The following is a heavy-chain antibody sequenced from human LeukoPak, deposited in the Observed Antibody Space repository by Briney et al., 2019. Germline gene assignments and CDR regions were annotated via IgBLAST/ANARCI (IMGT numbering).Heavy chain of an antibody. CDR3: ARDRSPGNFDY. J-gene: IGHJ4*02. V-gene: IGHV3-53*01. CDR2: IYSGDRT. D-gene: IGHD3-10*01. CDR1: GFTVSAYS. Sequence: TGGSLRLSCAASGFTVSAYSMGWVRQAPGKGLEWLSLIYSGDRTYHADSVKGRFTISRDNAKNSLYLQMNSLRAEDTAVYYCARDRSPGNFDYWGQGTLVTVSS.